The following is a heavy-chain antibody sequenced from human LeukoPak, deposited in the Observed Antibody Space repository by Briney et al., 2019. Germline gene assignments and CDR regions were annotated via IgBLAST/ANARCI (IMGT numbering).Heavy chain of an antibody. CDR3: ARREGGNADAFDV. CDR1: GYTFTTYW. J-gene: IGHJ3*01. Sequence: GASLKTPSRGFGYTFTTYWIDWVRRMREQGLEWMGIIYPADSDTRYNPYFHGQVTISADKSLTTAYLQWGSLRASDTAMYYCARREGGNADAFDVWGEGRMVTVYS. D-gene: IGHD4-23*01. CDR2: IYPADSDT. V-gene: IGHV5-51*01.